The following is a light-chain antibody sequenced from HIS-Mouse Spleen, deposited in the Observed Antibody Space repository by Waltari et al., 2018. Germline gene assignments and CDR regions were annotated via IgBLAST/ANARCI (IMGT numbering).Light chain of an antibody. V-gene: IGLV3-19*01. J-gene: IGLJ3*02. Sequence: SSELTQDPAVSVALGQTVRITCPGDSLRSYYASWYQKKPGQAPVLVTYGKNNRPSGIPDRFSGSSSGNTASLTITGAQAEDEADYYCNSRDSSGNHAWVFGGGTKLTVL. CDR1: SLRSYY. CDR2: GKN. CDR3: NSRDSSGNHAWV.